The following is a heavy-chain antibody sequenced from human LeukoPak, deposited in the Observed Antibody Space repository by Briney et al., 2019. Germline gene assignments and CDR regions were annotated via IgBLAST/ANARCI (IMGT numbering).Heavy chain of an antibody. CDR1: GFTLCSYS. D-gene: IGHD3-9*01. CDR3: ARDLDWGPDY. J-gene: IGHJ4*02. V-gene: IGHV3-48*01. Sequence: GGSLRLSCAASGFTLCSYSMNWVRQAPGKGLEWVSYISSDSSTIYYTDSVKGRFTISRDNARNSLFLQMNSLRAEDTAVYYCARDLDWGPDYWGQGTLVTVSS. CDR2: ISSDSSTI.